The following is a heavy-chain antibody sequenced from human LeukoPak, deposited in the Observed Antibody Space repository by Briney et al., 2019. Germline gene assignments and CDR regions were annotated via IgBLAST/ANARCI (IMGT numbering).Heavy chain of an antibody. CDR3: ARDRYCSSGGCPLDY. CDR2: IKPDGSEK. CDR1: GFTFSSYW. D-gene: IGHD2-15*01. Sequence: GGSLRLSCAASGFTFSSYWMSWVRQAPGKGLEWVANIKPDGSEKYYVDSVKGRFTISRDNAKNSLYVQMISLRAEDTAVYYCARDRYCSSGGCPLDYWGQGTLVTVSS. V-gene: IGHV3-7*01. J-gene: IGHJ4*02.